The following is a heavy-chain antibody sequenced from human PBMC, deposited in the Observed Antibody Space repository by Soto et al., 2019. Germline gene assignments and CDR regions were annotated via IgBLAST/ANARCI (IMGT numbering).Heavy chain of an antibody. J-gene: IGHJ4*02. Sequence: QVQLVQSGAEVKKPGASVKVSCKASGYTFTSYGISWVRQAPGQGLEWMGWISAYNGNTNYAQKLQGRVTMTTDTPTSTAYMERRSLRSADTAVYYCASSLLVGYGLEGESDWGQGTLVTVSS. V-gene: IGHV1-18*01. CDR1: GYTFTSYG. CDR2: ISAYNGNT. D-gene: IGHD5-18*01. CDR3: ASSLLVGYGLEGESD.